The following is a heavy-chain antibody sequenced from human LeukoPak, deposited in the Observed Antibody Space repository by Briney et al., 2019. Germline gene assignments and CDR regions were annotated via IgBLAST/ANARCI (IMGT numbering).Heavy chain of an antibody. CDR3: ARGGSYLSAFDI. CDR2: ISSSSSSYI. Sequence: GGSLRLSCAASGFTFSSYSMNWVRQAPGKGLEWASSISSSSSSYIYYADSVKGRFTISRDNAKNSLYLQMNSLRAEDTAVYYCARGGSYLSAFDIWGQGTMVTVSS. V-gene: IGHV3-21*04. J-gene: IGHJ3*02. D-gene: IGHD1-26*01. CDR1: GFTFSSYS.